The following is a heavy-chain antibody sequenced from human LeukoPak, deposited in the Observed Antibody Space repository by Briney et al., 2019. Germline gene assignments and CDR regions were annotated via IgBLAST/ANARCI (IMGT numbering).Heavy chain of an antibody. CDR2: INHSGST. CDR1: GGSISSSSYY. CDR3: AREGSGSYYGWFDP. D-gene: IGHD1-26*01. J-gene: IGHJ5*02. Sequence: PSETLSLTCTVSGGSISSSSYYWSWIRQPPGKGLEWIGEINHSGSTNYNPSLKSRVTISVDTSKNQFSLKLSSVTAADTAVYYCAREGSGSYYGWFDPWGQGTLVTVSS. V-gene: IGHV4-39*07.